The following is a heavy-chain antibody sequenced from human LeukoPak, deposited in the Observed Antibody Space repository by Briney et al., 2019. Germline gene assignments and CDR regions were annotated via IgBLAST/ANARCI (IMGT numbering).Heavy chain of an antibody. CDR2: TYYRSKWYN. Sequence: SQTLSLTCAISGDSVSSNSAAWNWIRQSPSRGLEWLGRTYYRSKWYNDYAVSVKSRITINPDTSKNQFSLQLYSVTPEDTAVYYCASNSREYSGYDLYYFDYWGQGTLVTVSS. V-gene: IGHV6-1*01. D-gene: IGHD5-12*01. J-gene: IGHJ4*02. CDR1: GDSVSSNSAA. CDR3: ASNSREYSGYDLYYFDY.